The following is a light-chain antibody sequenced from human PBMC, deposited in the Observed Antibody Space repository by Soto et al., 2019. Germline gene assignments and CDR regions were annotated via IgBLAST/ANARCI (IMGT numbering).Light chain of an antibody. Sequence: QSVLTQPPSASGTPGQRVTISCSGSSSNIGTYTVNWYQQFPGTAPKLLIYNNDQRPSGVPDRFSGFKYGTAASLAISGLQSEDEAEYYCAAWDDSLSGLYVFGSGSEV. CDR3: AAWDDSLSGLYV. CDR2: NND. V-gene: IGLV1-44*01. CDR1: SSNIGTYT. J-gene: IGLJ1*01.